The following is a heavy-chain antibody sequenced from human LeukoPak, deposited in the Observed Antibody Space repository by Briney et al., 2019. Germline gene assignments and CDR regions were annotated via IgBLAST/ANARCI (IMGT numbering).Heavy chain of an antibody. CDR1: GGSISSGGYY. Sequence: PSETLSLTCTVSGGSISSGGYYWSWIRQHPGKGLEWIGYIYYSGSTYYNPSLKSRVTISVDTSKNQFSLKLSSVTAADTAVYYCARDAYCGGDCSFDYYYGMDVWGQGTTVTVSS. D-gene: IGHD2-21*02. J-gene: IGHJ6*02. CDR3: ARDAYCGGDCSFDYYYGMDV. CDR2: IYYSGST. V-gene: IGHV4-31*03.